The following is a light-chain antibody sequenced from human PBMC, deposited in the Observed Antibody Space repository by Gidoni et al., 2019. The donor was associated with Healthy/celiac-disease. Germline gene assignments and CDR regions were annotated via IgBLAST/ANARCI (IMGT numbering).Light chain of an antibody. V-gene: IGKV3-11*01. Sequence: EIVLTQSPATLSLSPGERPTLSCRASQSVSSYLAWYQQKPGQAPRHLIYDASNRATGIPARFSGSGSGTDFTLTISSLEPEDFAVYYCQQHSNWPPYTFGQGTKLEIK. CDR1: QSVSSY. CDR3: QQHSNWPPYT. J-gene: IGKJ2*01. CDR2: DAS.